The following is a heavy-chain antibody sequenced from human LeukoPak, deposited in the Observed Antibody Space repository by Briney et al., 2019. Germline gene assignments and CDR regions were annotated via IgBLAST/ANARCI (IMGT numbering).Heavy chain of an antibody. CDR3: AKYSENYLDY. D-gene: IGHD1-26*01. J-gene: IGHJ4*02. CDR2: ISGSDGST. V-gene: IGHV3-23*01. CDR1: GFTFSSYA. Sequence: GGSLRLSRAASGFTFSSYAMGWVRKAPGKGLQWVSAISGSDGSTYYADSVKGRFTISRDNSKNTLYLQMNSLRAEDTAVYYCAKYSENYLDYWGQGTLVTVSS.